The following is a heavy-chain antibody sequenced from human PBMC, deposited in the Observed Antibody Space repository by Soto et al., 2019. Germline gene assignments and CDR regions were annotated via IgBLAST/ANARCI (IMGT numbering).Heavy chain of an antibody. D-gene: IGHD4-17*01. V-gene: IGHV1-18*01. CDR1: GYTFTSYG. CDR2: ISADNRHT. CDR3: ARDQDGDYSNWFDP. Sequence: QVQLVQSGAEVKKPGASVKVSCKASGYTFTSYGFSWVRQAPGQGLEWMGWISADNRHTMYAQKLQGRVTMTTDTYXSKAHMELGSLTSDEPAVYYCARDQDGDYSNWFDPWGQGSLVTVSS. J-gene: IGHJ5*02.